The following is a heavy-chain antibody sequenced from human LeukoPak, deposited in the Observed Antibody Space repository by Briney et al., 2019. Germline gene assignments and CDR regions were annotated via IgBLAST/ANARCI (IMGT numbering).Heavy chain of an antibody. CDR2: ISYDGSTK. CDR1: GFTFSSYG. CDR3: AKEGSEYTSRCLDY. V-gene: IGHV3-30*18. J-gene: IGHJ4*02. Sequence: GGSLRLSCAASGFTFSSYGMHWVCQAPGKGLEWVAVISYDGSTKYYADSVQGRFTISRDNSKNTLSLQMNSLRTEDTAMYYCAKEGSEYTSRCLDYWGQGTLVTVSS. D-gene: IGHD6-13*01.